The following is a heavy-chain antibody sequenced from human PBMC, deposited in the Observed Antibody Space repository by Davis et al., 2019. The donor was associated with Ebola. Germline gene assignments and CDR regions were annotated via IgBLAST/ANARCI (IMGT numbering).Heavy chain of an antibody. CDR2: IIPILGIA. V-gene: IGHV1-69*10. J-gene: IGHJ6*03. CDR1: GGTFSSYA. D-gene: IGHD6-25*01. Sequence: SVKVSCKASGGTFSSYAISWVRQAPGQGLEWMGGIIPILGIANYAQKLQGRVTMTTDTSTSTAYMELRSLRSDDTAVYYCAREVVAAPLYYYYMDVWGKGTTVTVSS. CDR3: AREVVAAPLYYYYMDV.